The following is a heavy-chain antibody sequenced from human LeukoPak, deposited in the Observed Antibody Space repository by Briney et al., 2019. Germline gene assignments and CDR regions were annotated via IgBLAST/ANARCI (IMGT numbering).Heavy chain of an antibody. CDR2: IQYSGST. Sequence: SETLSLTCTVSGGSITSSLYYSAWIRQTPGEGLGWIGSIQYSGSTYYNPSLRSRVTISADTSKNQFSLRLNAVTAEDTAVYYCARHGPRLRSFDSLLYCDTWGQGTPGTVSS. V-gene: IGHV4-39*01. D-gene: IGHD3-9*01. CDR3: ARHGPRLRSFDSLLYCDT. CDR1: GGSITSSLYY. J-gene: IGHJ4*02.